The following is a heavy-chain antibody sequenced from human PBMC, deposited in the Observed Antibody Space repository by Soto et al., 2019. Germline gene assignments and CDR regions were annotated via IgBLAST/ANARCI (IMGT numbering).Heavy chain of an antibody. CDR1: VDSASSNSTA. V-gene: IGHV6-1*01. Sequence: SQTLSLTCAISVDSASSNSTAWNCIRQSPSRGLEWLGRTYYRSKWYNDYAVSVKSRITINPDTSKNQFSLQLNSVTPEDTAVYYCARDRAGDYNWFDPWGQGTLVTVSS. J-gene: IGHJ5*02. D-gene: IGHD3-16*01. CDR2: TYYRSKWYN. CDR3: ARDRAGDYNWFDP.